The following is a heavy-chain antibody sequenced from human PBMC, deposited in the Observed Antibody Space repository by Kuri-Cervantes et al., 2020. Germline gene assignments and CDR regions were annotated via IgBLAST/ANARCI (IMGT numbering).Heavy chain of an antibody. CDR2: IKQDGSEK. V-gene: IGHV3-7*01. D-gene: IGHD4-17*01. CDR3: ASEGDNYGDYEFDY. J-gene: IGHJ4*02. Sequence: GGSLRFSCAASGFTFSSYWMSWVRQAPGKGLECVANIKQDGSEKYYVDSVKGRFTISRDNAKNSLYLQRNSLRAEDTAVYYCASEGDNYGDYEFDYWGQGTLVTVSS. CDR1: GFTFSSYW.